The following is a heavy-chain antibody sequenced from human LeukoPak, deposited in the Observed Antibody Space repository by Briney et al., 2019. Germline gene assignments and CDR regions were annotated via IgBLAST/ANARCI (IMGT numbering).Heavy chain of an antibody. Sequence: GGSLRLSCGASGFXFSSYWMQWVRQAPGKGLVWVSRINSEGSTRNYADSVKGRFTISRDNAKNTQYLQMNSLRAEDTAVYYCARAVSGTYGKFDYWGQGTLVTVSS. CDR3: ARAVSGTYGKFDY. V-gene: IGHV3-74*01. D-gene: IGHD1-26*01. J-gene: IGHJ4*02. CDR1: GFXFSSYW. CDR2: INSEGSTR.